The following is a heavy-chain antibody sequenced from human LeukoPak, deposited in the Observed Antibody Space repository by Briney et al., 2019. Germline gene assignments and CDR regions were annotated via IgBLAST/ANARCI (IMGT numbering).Heavy chain of an antibody. CDR2: ISYDGSNK. V-gene: IGHV3-30-3*01. CDR3: AREVAVTTAWYFDP. Sequence: GGSLRLSCAASGFTFSNYAMHWVRQAPGKGLEWVAVISYDGSNKYYADSAKGRFIISRDNSKNTLYLQMNSLRAEDTAVYYCAREVAVTTAWYFDPWGQGTLVTVSS. CDR1: GFTFSNYA. D-gene: IGHD4-17*01. J-gene: IGHJ5*02.